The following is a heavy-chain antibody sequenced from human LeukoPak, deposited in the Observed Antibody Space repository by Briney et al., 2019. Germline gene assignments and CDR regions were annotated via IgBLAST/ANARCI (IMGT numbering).Heavy chain of an antibody. D-gene: IGHD1-1*01. J-gene: IGHJ4*02. CDR1: GFTFSTYW. V-gene: IGHV3-7*04. CDR2: IKEDGSAT. Sequence: GGSLRLSCAASGFTFSTYWMTWVRQAPGKGPEWVANIKEDGSATYYVDSVKGRFTISRDSAKKSLYLQMNSLRAEDTAVYYCARDSPGYLAYDSWGQGTLVTVSS. CDR3: ARDSPGYLAYDS.